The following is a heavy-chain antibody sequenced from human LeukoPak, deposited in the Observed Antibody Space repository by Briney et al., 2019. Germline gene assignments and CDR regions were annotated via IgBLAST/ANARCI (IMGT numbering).Heavy chain of an antibody. D-gene: IGHD2-21*02. CDR3: TTGFFRMVTNDY. Sequence: GGSLRLSCAASGFTFSNAWMSWVRQAPGKGLEWVGRIKSKTDGGTPDYAAPVKGRFTISRDDSKNTLYLQMNSLKTEATAVYYCTTGFFRMVTNDYWGQGTLVTVSS. J-gene: IGHJ4*02. V-gene: IGHV3-15*01. CDR1: GFTFSNAW. CDR2: IKSKTDGGTP.